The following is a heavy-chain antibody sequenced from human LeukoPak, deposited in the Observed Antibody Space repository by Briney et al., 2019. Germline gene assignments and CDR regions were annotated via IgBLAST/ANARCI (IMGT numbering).Heavy chain of an antibody. D-gene: IGHD6-13*01. CDR2: IYPGDSDT. Sequence: GESLKISCKGSGYTFTNYWIGWVRQMPGKGLEWMGIIYPGDSDTRYSPSFQGQVTISADKSISTAYLQWSSLKASDTAMYYCARFALSSSFDYWGQGTLVTVSP. CDR1: GYTFTNYW. CDR3: ARFALSSSFDY. V-gene: IGHV5-51*01. J-gene: IGHJ4*02.